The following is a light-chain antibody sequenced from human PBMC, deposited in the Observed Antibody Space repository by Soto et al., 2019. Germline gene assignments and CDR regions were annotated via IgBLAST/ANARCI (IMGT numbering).Light chain of an antibody. CDR3: QQRNNGPIT. CDR2: GAS. Sequence: EIVMTQSPATLSVSPGERATLSCRASQSGSSHLAWDQQKPGKAPRLLIDGASNRATGSPARFSGGGAVTDFTLTSSSLEPEVFAVYSCQQRNNGPITFGQGTRLEIK. CDR1: QSGSSH. J-gene: IGKJ5*01. V-gene: IGKV3-11*01.